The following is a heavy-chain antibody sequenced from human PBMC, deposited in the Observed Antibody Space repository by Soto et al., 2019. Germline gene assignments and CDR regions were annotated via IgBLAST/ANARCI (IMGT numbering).Heavy chain of an antibody. V-gene: IGHV2-70*12. CDR2: IDWDDDK. CDR1: GFSLSTSGMC. CDR3: AHHTLFGVVIRLGAFDI. D-gene: IGHD3-3*01. J-gene: IGHJ3*02. Sequence: SGPTLVNPTQTLTLTCTFSGFSLSTSGMCVSWIRQPPGKALEWLARIDWDDDKYYSTSLKTRLTISKDTSKNQVVLTMTNMDPVDTATSYCAHHTLFGVVIRLGAFDIWGQGTMVTVSS.